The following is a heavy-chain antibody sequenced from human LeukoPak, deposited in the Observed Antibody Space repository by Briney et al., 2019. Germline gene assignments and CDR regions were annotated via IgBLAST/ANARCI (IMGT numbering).Heavy chain of an antibody. D-gene: IGHD2-2*01. CDR2: ISYDGSEK. Sequence: GGSLRLSCAASGFTLSSYGMHWVRQAPGKGLEWVAVISYDGSEKYYADSVKGRFTISRDNSKKMLYLQMNSLRAEDTAVYYCAKRGPSDYFYGMDVWGQGTTVTVSS. J-gene: IGHJ6*02. V-gene: IGHV3-30*18. CDR1: GFTLSSYG. CDR3: AKRGPSDYFYGMDV.